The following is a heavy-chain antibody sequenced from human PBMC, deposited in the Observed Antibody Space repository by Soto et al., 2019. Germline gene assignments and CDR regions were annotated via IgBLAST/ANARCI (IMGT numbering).Heavy chain of an antibody. CDR1: GASISSGGYY. CDR2: IYYSGST. CDR3: ARPLISVTTERSGMDV. Sequence: PSETLSLTCTVSGASISSGGYYWSWIRQHPETGLEWIGYIYYSGSTYYNPSLKNRLTFSVDTSKNQFSLKLASVTVADTAVYYCARPLISVTTERSGMDVWGQGTSVTVSS. V-gene: IGHV4-31*03. D-gene: IGHD4-4*01. J-gene: IGHJ6*02.